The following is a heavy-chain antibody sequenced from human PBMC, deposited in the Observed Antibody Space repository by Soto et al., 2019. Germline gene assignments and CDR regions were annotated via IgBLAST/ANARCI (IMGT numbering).Heavy chain of an antibody. D-gene: IGHD2-15*01. CDR3: SVVVFSSLDY. J-gene: IGHJ4*02. CDR1: GFTVTFYA. CDR2: ISSNGGST. V-gene: IGHV3-64D*08. Sequence: GGSLRLSCSVSGFTVTFYAMHWVRQAPGKGLEYVSAISSNGGSTYYADSVKDRFIISRDNSKNTLYLQMSSLRAEDTAVYYCSVVVFSSLDYWGQGTLVTVSS.